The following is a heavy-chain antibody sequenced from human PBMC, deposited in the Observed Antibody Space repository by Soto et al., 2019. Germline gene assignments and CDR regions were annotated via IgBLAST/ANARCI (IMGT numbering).Heavy chain of an antibody. CDR3: ARDIYHYNRYHYHMDV. J-gene: IGHJ6*03. CDR1: GFTFDDYG. CDR2: INWNGGTT. Sequence: PGGSLRLSCAASGFTFDDYGMSWVRQVPGKGLEWVSGINWNGGTTDYADSVKGRFTISRDNAKNSLYLQMTSLRDEDTALYHCARDIYHYNRYHYHMDVWGQGTSVTVSS. D-gene: IGHD3-22*01. V-gene: IGHV3-20*01.